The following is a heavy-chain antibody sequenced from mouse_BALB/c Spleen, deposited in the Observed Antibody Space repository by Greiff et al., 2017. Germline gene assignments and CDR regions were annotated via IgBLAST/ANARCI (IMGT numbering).Heavy chain of an antibody. D-gene: IGHD1-2*01. J-gene: IGHJ2*01. CDR1: GFDFSRYW. CDR2: INPDSSTI. CDR3: ARGPRANSKFYITTATGYLDY. Sequence: EVKLVESGGGLVQPGGSLKLSCAASGFDFSRYWMSWVRQAPGKGLEWIGEINPDSSTINYTPSLKDKFIISRDNAKNTLYLQMSKVRSEDTALYYCARGPRANSKFYITTATGYLDYWGQGTTLTVSS. V-gene: IGHV4-1*02.